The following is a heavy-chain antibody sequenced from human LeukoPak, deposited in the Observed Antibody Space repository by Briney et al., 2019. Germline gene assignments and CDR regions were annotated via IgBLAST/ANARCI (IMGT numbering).Heavy chain of an antibody. V-gene: IGHV4-38-2*01. CDR2: IHRSGST. D-gene: IGHD6-6*01. CDR3: ARILGGIAARPDYFDY. Sequence: PSETLSLTCAVSGYSISSGYYWGWIRQPPGKGLEWIGSIHRSGSTYYNPSLKSRVTISVDTSKNQFSLKLSSVTAADTAVYYCARILGGIAARPDYFDYWGQGTLVTVSS. CDR1: GYSISSGYY. J-gene: IGHJ4*02.